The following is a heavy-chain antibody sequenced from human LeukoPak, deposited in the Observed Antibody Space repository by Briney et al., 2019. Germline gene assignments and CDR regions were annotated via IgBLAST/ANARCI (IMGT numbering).Heavy chain of an antibody. V-gene: IGHV1-3*01. D-gene: IGHD1-7*01. Sequence: ASVKVSCKASGYTFTSYAMHWVRQAPGQRLEWMGWINAGNGNTKYSQKFQGRVTITRDTSASTADMELSSLRSEDTAVYYCAREGNWNYASGAFDIWGQGTMVTVSS. CDR3: AREGNWNYASGAFDI. J-gene: IGHJ3*02. CDR1: GYTFTSYA. CDR2: INAGNGNT.